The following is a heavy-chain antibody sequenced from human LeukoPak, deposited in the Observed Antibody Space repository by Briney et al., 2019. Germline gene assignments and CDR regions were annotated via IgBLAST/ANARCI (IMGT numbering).Heavy chain of an antibody. Sequence: GGSLRLSCAASGFTFSSYSMNWVRQAPGKGLEWVSYISSSSSTIYYADSVKGRFTISRDNAKNSLYLQMNSLRAEDTAVYYCARTGESHAFDIWGQGTMVTVSS. CDR1: GFTFSSYS. V-gene: IGHV3-48*01. J-gene: IGHJ3*02. CDR2: ISSSSSTI. D-gene: IGHD1-26*01. CDR3: ARTGESHAFDI.